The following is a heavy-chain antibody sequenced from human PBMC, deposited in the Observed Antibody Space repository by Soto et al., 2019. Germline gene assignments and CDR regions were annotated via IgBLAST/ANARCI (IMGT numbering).Heavy chain of an antibody. CDR2: INRNGGST. D-gene: IGHD3-10*01. V-gene: IGHV3-20*04. J-gene: IGHJ4*02. CDR3: ARLYGSGSTRRVRIDY. Sequence: PGGSLRLSCAASGFTFDDYGMSWVRQAPGKGLEWVSGINRNGGSTGYADSVKGRFTISRDNAKNSLYLQMNSLRAEDTALYYCARLYGSGSTRRVRIDYWGQGTLVTVSS. CDR1: GFTFDDYG.